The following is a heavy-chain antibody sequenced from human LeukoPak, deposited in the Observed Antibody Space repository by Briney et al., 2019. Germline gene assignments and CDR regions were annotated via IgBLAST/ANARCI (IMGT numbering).Heavy chain of an antibody. CDR3: ARALWEQWLVEFGFAP. D-gene: IGHD6-19*01. V-gene: IGHV6-1*01. Sequence: SQTLSLTCAISGVSVSSNSAAWNWLRQSPSRGFEWLGRTYYRSKWYNDDAVSVKSRITINPDTSKNQFSLQLNSVTPEDTAVYYCARALWEQWLVEFGFAPWGQGTLVTVSS. CDR1: GVSVSSNSAA. J-gene: IGHJ5*02. CDR2: TYYRSKWYN.